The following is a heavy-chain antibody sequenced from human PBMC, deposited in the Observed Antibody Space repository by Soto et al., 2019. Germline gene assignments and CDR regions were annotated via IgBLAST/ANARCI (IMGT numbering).Heavy chain of an antibody. Sequence: GGSLSLSCAASGFTFSSYAMSWVRQAPGKGLEWVSAISGSGGSTYYADSVKGRFTISRDNSKNTLYLQMNSLRAEDTAVYYFAKDRYCSSTSCRVNWFDPWGQGTLVTVSS. D-gene: IGHD2-2*01. CDR1: GFTFSSYA. J-gene: IGHJ5*02. V-gene: IGHV3-23*01. CDR3: AKDRYCSSTSCRVNWFDP. CDR2: ISGSGGST.